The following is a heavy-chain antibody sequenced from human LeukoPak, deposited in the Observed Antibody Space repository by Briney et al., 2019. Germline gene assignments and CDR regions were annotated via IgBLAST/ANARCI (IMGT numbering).Heavy chain of an antibody. Sequence: SETLSLTCTVSGGSISSSSYYWGWIRQPPGKGLEWIGSIYYSGSTYYNQSLKSRVTISVDTSKNQFSLKLSSVTAADTAVYYCARQHPYYYGSGSPDYWGQGTLVTVSS. D-gene: IGHD3-10*01. CDR3: ARQHPYYYGSGSPDY. CDR1: GGSISSSSYY. CDR2: IYYSGST. V-gene: IGHV4-39*01. J-gene: IGHJ4*02.